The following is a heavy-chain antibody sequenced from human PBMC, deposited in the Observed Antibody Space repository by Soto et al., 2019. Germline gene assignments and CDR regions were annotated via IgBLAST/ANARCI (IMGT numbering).Heavy chain of an antibody. CDR2: ISTSSATQ. V-gene: IGHV3-48*02. CDR3: ARDSMAKISHFDY. CDR1: GFTFGSFA. J-gene: IGHJ4*02. D-gene: IGHD5-12*01. Sequence: LRLSCAASGFTFGSFAMNWVRQAPGKGLEWLSYISTSSATQYFAESVKGRFTASRDNAKNSLYLQMNSLRDEDTAVYYCARDSMAKISHFDYWGQGALVTVSS.